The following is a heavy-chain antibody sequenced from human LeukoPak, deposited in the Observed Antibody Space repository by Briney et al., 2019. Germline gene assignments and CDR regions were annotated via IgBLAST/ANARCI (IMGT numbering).Heavy chain of an antibody. Sequence: PSETLSLTCAVYGGSFSGYYWSWIRQPPGKGLEWIGEINHSGSTNYNPSLKSRVTISVDTSKNQFSLKLSSVTAADTAVYFCARAFYYDSGSYYPPEYWGQGTLVTVSS. J-gene: IGHJ4*02. CDR1: GGSFSGYY. CDR2: INHSGST. CDR3: ARAFYYDSGSYYPPEY. D-gene: IGHD3-10*01. V-gene: IGHV4-34*01.